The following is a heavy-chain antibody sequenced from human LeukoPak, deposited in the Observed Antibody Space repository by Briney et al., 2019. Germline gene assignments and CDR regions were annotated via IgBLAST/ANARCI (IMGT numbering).Heavy chain of an antibody. CDR2: INQDGSEI. D-gene: IGHD3-22*01. CDR1: GFTFSNYW. CDR3: ARVTGGFYSHFDY. Sequence: PGGSLRLSCAASGFTFSNYWMSWVRQAPGKGLEWLANINQDGSEIYYVDSVKGRFTISRDNGKNSLYLQINSLRADDTAVYYCARVTGGFYSHFDYWGQGTLVTVSS. J-gene: IGHJ4*02. V-gene: IGHV3-7*01.